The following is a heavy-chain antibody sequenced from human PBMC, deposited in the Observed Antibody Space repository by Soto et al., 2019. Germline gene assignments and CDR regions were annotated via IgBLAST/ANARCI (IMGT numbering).Heavy chain of an antibody. Sequence: EVQVVESGGGLVQPGGSLRLSCAASGFDFSYYWMGWVRQAPGKGLEWVANIKDDGTEKYYVETVKGRFTISYDNAHKSLCLQMNTLRGDDTALYDCASFSGGGVAVAARFWGQGTLVTVSS. D-gene: IGHD6-19*01. V-gene: IGHV3-7*03. CDR3: ASFSGGGVAVAARF. CDR1: GFDFSYYW. CDR2: IKDDGTEK. J-gene: IGHJ4*02.